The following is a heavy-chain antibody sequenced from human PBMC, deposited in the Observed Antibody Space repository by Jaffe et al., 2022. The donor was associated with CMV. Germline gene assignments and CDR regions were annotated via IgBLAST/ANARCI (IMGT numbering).Heavy chain of an antibody. J-gene: IGHJ3*02. V-gene: IGHV4-59*01. CDR3: ARVRGEGELDAFDI. CDR1: GGSISSYY. D-gene: IGHD1-7*01. CDR2: IYYSGST. Sequence: QVQLQESGPGLVKPSETLSLTCTVSGGSISSYYWSWIRQPPGKGLEWIGYIYYSGSTNYNPSLKSRVTISVDTSKNQFSLKLSSVTAADTAVYYCARVRGEGELDAFDIWGQGTMVTVSS.